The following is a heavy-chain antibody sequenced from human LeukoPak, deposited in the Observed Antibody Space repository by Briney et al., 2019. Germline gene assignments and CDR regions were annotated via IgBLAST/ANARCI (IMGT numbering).Heavy chain of an antibody. J-gene: IGHJ5*02. CDR1: GYTFTGYY. V-gene: IGHV1-2*02. CDR3: ARDPIAESSSWCVGNWFDP. D-gene: IGHD6-13*01. CDR2: INPNSGGT. Sequence: ASVKVSCKASGYTFTGYYMHWVRQAPGQGLEWMGWINPNSGGTNYAQKFQGRVTMTRDTSISTAYMELSRLRSDDTAVYYCARDPIAESSSWCVGNWFDPWGQGTLVTVSS.